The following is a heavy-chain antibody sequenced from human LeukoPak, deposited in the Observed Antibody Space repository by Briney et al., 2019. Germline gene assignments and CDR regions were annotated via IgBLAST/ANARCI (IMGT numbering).Heavy chain of an antibody. CDR1: GGSISSGSYY. D-gene: IGHD3-3*01. CDR3: ARDSTYYDFWSGYYREWDAFDI. CDR2: TYTSGST. Sequence: SETLSLTCTVSGGSISSGSYYWSWIRQPAGKGLEWIGRTYTSGSTNYNPSLKSRVTISVDTSKNQFSLKLSSVTAADTAVYYCARDSTYYDFWSGYYREWDAFDIWGQGTMVTVSS. J-gene: IGHJ3*02. V-gene: IGHV4-61*02.